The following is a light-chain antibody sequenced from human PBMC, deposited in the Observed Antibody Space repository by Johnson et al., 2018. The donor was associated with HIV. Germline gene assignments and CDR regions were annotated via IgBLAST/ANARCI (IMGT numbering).Light chain of an antibody. CDR1: SSNIGNNY. CDR3: ETWDSSLSGYYV. CDR2: DNN. J-gene: IGLJ1*01. V-gene: IGLV1-51*01. Sequence: QSILTQPPSVSAAPGQKVTISCSGSSSNIGNNYVSWYQQVQGTAPKLLIYDNNKRPSGIPDRFSGSKSGTSATLGITGLQTGDEADYYCETWDSSLSGYYVFGTGTKLTVL.